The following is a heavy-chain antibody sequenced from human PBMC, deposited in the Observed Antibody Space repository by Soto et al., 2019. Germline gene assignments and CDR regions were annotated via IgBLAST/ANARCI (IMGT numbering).Heavy chain of an antibody. CDR2: IYHSGST. D-gene: IGHD3-9*01. CDR3: ARRAEPSHWLQDY. CDR1: GDSITSSNW. Sequence: QVQLQESGPGLVKPSGTLSLTCAVSGDSITSSNWWNWVRQPPGKGLEWIGEIYHSGSTNYNPSLKSRLTILVAKSKNQFSLKLSSVTAADAAVYYCARRAEPSHWLQDYWDQGTLVTVSS. J-gene: IGHJ4*02. V-gene: IGHV4-4*02.